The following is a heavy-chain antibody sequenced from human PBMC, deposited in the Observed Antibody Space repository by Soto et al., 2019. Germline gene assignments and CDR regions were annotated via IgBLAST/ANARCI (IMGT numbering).Heavy chain of an antibody. CDR1: GGSFSGYY. Sequence: QVQLQQWGAGLLKPSETLSLTCAVYGGSFSGYYWSWIRQPPGKGLEWIGEINHSGSTNYNPSLKSRVTISVDTSKNQFSLKLSSVTAADTAVYYCASGGTAMALSWGQGTLVTVSS. CDR3: ASGGTAMALS. D-gene: IGHD5-18*01. CDR2: INHSGST. V-gene: IGHV4-34*01. J-gene: IGHJ5*02.